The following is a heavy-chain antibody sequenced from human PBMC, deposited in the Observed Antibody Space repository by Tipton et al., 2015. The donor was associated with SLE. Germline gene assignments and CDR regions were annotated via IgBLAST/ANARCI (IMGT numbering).Heavy chain of an antibody. V-gene: IGHV4-61*08. CDR2: ISYSGST. D-gene: IGHD2-2*01. Sequence: TLSLTCTVSGGSVSSSGYSWSWIRQPPGKGLQWIGYISYSGSTNYNPSLKSRVTISVDTSKNQFSLKLSSVTATDTAVYYCARGDCSSTSCLDYWGQGTLVTVSS. J-gene: IGHJ4*02. CDR1: GGSVSSSGYS. CDR3: ARGDCSSTSCLDY.